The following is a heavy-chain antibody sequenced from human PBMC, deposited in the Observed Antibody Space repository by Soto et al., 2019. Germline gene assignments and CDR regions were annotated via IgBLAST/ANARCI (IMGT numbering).Heavy chain of an antibody. Sequence: SVKVSCKASGGTFSSYAISWVRQAPGQGLEWMGWIIPYNGTTNSAQKFQGRVTITTDKSTSTAYMELRSLRSDDTAVYYCARDYYDYVWGSYETFDIWGQGTMVTVSS. CDR2: IIPYNGTT. V-gene: IGHV1-69*05. J-gene: IGHJ3*02. CDR1: GGTFSSYA. CDR3: ARDYYDYVWGSYETFDI. D-gene: IGHD3-16*01.